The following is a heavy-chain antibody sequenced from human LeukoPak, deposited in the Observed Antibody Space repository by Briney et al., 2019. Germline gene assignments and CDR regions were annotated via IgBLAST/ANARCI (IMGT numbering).Heavy chain of an antibody. CDR2: FDFEEGKI. CDR1: LYTLTELS. V-gene: IGHV1-24*01. J-gene: IGHJ4*02. D-gene: IGHD6-13*01. Sequence: ASVKVSCKVCLYTLTELSMHWVRQVPGKGLGWMGGFDFEEGKIIYAQKFQGRVTMTEDTPTDTAYMELSSLTSEDTAVYYCTAATGWSSSMMWGQGTAVTVSS. CDR3: TAATGWSSSMM.